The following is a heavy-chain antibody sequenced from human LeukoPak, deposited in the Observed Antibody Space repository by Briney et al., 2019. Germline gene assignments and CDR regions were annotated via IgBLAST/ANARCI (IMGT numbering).Heavy chain of an antibody. CDR2: ISSSSSYI. CDR1: GFTFSSYS. CDR3: ARDIGNGDYVDAFDI. Sequence: GGSLRLSCAASGFTFSSYSMNWARQAPGKGLEWVSSISSSSSYIYYADLVKGRFTISRDNAKNSLYLQMNSLRAEDTAVYYCARDIGNGDYVDAFDIWGQGTMVTVSS. J-gene: IGHJ3*02. V-gene: IGHV3-21*01. D-gene: IGHD4-17*01.